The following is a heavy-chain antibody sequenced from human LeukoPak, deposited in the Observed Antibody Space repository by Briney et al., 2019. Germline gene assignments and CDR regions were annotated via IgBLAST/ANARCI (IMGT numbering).Heavy chain of an antibody. V-gene: IGHV3-23*01. CDR2: ISGSGTAT. CDR1: GFTFSSFA. CDR3: AKDISSTSGTPFDP. D-gene: IGHD3-3*02. Sequence: GGSLRLSCAASGFTSGFTFSSFAMSWVRQAPGKGLEWVSAISGSGTATHYAASVRGRFTISRDNSRNTLYLEMNSLRAEDTAIYYCAKDISSTSGTPFDPWGQGTLVTVTS. J-gene: IGHJ5*02.